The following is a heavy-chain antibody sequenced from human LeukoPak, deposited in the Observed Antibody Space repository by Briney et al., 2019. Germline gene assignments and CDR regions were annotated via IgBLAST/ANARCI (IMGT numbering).Heavy chain of an antibody. J-gene: IGHJ4*02. CDR2: IYHSGST. CDR3: ARALYGSGIHY. Sequence: PSETLSLTCTVSGYSISSGYYWGWIRQPPGKGLEWIGSIYHSGSTYYNPSLKSRVTISVDTSKNQFSLKLSSVTAADTAVYYCARALYGSGIHYWGQGTLVTVSS. CDR1: GYSISSGYY. D-gene: IGHD3-10*01. V-gene: IGHV4-38-2*02.